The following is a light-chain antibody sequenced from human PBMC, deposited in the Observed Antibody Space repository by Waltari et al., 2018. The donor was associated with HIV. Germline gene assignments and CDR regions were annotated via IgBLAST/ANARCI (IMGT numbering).Light chain of an antibody. V-gene: IGLV1-51*01. CDR3: VTWDTRLRAVV. CDR2: DRA. CDR1: NSNIGNTY. J-gene: IGLJ3*02. Sequence: QSVLTQPPSVSAAPGQKVTIACSGSNSNIGNTYLSWYQQLPGTAPKLLIDDRAKRPSGIPDRSLGSKSGTSATLGITGLQTGDGANYYCVTWDTRLRAVVFGGGTKLTVL.